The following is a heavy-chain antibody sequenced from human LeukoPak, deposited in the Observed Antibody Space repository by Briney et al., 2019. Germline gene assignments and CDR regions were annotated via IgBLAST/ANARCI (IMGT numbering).Heavy chain of an antibody. Sequence: SETLSLTCTVSGGSISSYYWSWMRQRPGKGLEWIGYIYYSGSTNYNPSLKSRVTISVDTSKNQFSLKLSSVTAADTAVYYCARVRGATGRYFDLWGRGTLVTVSS. CDR1: GGSISSYY. CDR3: ARVRGATGRYFDL. J-gene: IGHJ2*01. CDR2: IYYSGST. V-gene: IGHV4-59*01. D-gene: IGHD1-26*01.